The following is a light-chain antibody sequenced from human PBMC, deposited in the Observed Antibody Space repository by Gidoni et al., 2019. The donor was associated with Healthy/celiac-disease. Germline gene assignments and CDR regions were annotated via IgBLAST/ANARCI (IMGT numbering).Light chain of an antibody. J-gene: IGLJ2*01. V-gene: IGLV3-21*02. CDR1: NIGSKS. CDR3: QVCDSSSDHVV. Sequence: SYVLTQPPSVFVAPGQTARITCGGNNIGSKSVHWYQQKHGQAPVLVVYADSDRPSGIPERFAGANSGNTATLTISRVEAGDEADYYCQVCDSSSDHVVCGGGTKLTVL. CDR2: ADS.